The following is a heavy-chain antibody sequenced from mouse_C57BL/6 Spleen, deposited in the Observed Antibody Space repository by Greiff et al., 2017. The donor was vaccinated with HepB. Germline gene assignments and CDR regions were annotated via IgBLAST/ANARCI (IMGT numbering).Heavy chain of an antibody. CDR2: IDPANGNT. V-gene: IGHV14-3*01. D-gene: IGHD1-1*01. CDR3: TRLYYYGSSLYAMDY. Sequence: VQLQQSVAELVRPGASVKLSCTASGFNIKNTYMHWVKQRPEQGLEWIGRIDPANGNTKYAPKFQGKATITADTSSNTAYLQLSSLTSEDTAIYYCTRLYYYGSSLYAMDYWGQGTSVTVSS. J-gene: IGHJ4*01. CDR1: GFNIKNTY.